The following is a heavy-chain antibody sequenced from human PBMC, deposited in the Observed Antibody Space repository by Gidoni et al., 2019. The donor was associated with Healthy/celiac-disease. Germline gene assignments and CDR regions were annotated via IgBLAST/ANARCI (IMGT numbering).Heavy chain of an antibody. Sequence: EVQLVESGGGLVQPGGSLTLSCAASGFTFSSYAMGWVRQAPGKGLEWVSAISGSGGSTYYADSVKGRFTISRDNSKNTLYLQMNSLRAEDTAVYYCAKGLRYFDWLAPFDYWGQGTLVTVSS. CDR3: AKGLRYFDWLAPFDY. J-gene: IGHJ4*02. CDR2: ISGSGGST. D-gene: IGHD3-9*01. CDR1: GFTFSSYA. V-gene: IGHV3-23*04.